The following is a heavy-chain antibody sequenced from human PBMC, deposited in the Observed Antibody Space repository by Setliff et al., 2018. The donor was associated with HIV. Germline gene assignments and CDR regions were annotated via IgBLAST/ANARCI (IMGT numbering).Heavy chain of an antibody. CDR2: INPNSGGT. CDR3: ARVYGAGSDAFDI. J-gene: IGHJ3*02. CDR1: GYTFTGYY. V-gene: IGHV1-2*06. D-gene: IGHD2-8*02. Sequence: ASVKVSCKASGYTFTGYYMHWVRQAPGQGLEWMGRINPNSGGTNYAQKLQGRVTMTTDTSTSTVYMELRSLRSEDTAVYYCARVYGAGSDAFDIWGQGTMVTVSS.